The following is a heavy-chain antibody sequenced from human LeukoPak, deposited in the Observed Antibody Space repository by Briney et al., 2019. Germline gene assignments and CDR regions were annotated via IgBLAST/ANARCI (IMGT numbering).Heavy chain of an antibody. V-gene: IGHV1-46*01. J-gene: IGHJ4*02. CDR3: ARGTRYSDNKGFDY. Sequence: STGYAQKSQGRVTMTRDMSTSTVYMELTSLRSDDTAVYYCARGTRYSDNKGFDYWGQGTLVTVSS. CDR2: ST. D-gene: IGHD5-12*01.